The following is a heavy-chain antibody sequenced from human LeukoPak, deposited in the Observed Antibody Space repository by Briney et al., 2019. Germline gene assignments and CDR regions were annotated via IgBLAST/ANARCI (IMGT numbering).Heavy chain of an antibody. D-gene: IGHD3-10*01. CDR3: ARGSGNYYYMDV. Sequence: SETLSLTCAVYGGSFSGYYWSWIRQPPGKGLEWIGEINHSGSTNYNPSLKSRVTISVDKSKNQFSLKLSSVTAADTAVYYCARGSGNYYYMDVWGKGTTVTVSS. CDR2: INHSGST. CDR1: GGSFSGYY. J-gene: IGHJ6*03. V-gene: IGHV4-34*01.